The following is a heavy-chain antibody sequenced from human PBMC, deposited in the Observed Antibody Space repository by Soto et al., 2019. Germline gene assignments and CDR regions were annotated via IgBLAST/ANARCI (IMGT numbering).Heavy chain of an antibody. CDR2: INAGNGNT. Sequence: ASVKVSCKASGYTFTSYAMHWVRQAPGQRLEWMGWINAGNGNTKYSQKFQGRVTITRDTSASTAYMELSSLRPEDTAVYYCARAQNVVVPAAPFSPFDYWGQGTLVTVSS. J-gene: IGHJ4*02. D-gene: IGHD2-2*01. CDR1: GYTFTSYA. V-gene: IGHV1-3*01. CDR3: ARAQNVVVPAAPFSPFDY.